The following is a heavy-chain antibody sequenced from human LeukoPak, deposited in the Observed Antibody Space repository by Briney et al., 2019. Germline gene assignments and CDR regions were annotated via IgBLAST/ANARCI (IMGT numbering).Heavy chain of an antibody. J-gene: IGHJ4*02. V-gene: IGHV3-30*18. Sequence: GGSLRLSCAASGFTFSSYGMHWVRQAPGKGLEWVAVISYDGSNPYYADSVKGRFTISRDNSKNTLYVQVNSLGTEDTAAYYCAKGSYYDSSGSFYFDYWGQGTLVTVSS. CDR3: AKGSYYDSSGSFYFDY. CDR2: ISYDGSNP. CDR1: GFTFSSYG. D-gene: IGHD3-22*01.